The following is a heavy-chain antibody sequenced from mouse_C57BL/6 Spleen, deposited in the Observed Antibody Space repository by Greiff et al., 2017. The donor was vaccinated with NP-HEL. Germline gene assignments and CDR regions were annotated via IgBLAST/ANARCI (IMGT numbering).Heavy chain of an antibody. J-gene: IGHJ1*03. Sequence: EVQLVESGGGLVQPGGSLKLSCAASGFTFSDYYMYWVRQTPEKRLEWVAYISNGGGSTYYPDTVKGRFTISRDNAKNTLYLQMSRLKSEDTAMYYCARLRGDGYFYWYFDVWGTGTTVTVSS. CDR1: GFTFSDYY. V-gene: IGHV5-12*01. CDR2: ISNGGGST. D-gene: IGHD2-3*01. CDR3: ARLRGDGYFYWYFDV.